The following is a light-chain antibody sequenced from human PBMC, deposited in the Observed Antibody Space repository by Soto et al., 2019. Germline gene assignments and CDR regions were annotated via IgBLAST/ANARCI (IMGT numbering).Light chain of an antibody. CDR3: QQYGSSPLT. J-gene: IGKJ4*01. CDR2: DAS. CDR1: QSVSNTY. Sequence: EILMTQSPATLSVSPGERATLSCRASQSVSNTYLAWYQQRPGQAPRLLIYDASSRATGIPDRFSGSGSGADFTLIISRLEPEDFAVYYCQQYGSSPLTFGGGTKVDIK. V-gene: IGKV3-20*01.